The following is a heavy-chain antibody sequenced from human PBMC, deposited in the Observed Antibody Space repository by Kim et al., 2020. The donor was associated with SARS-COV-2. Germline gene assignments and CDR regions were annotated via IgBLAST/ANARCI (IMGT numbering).Heavy chain of an antibody. CDR3: ARALILTGYFQYYFDL. Sequence: SETLSLTCSVSGGSITSGDYYWAWIRQPPGRELEWIGSIHDSGTTYYNASLQSRVILSVDTSTNQFALKLRSVTSTDTAVYFCARALILTGYFQYYFDLWGQGTLVSVSS. V-gene: IGHV4-39*01. CDR2: IHDSGTT. CDR1: GGSITSGDYY. D-gene: IGHD3-9*01. J-gene: IGHJ4*02.